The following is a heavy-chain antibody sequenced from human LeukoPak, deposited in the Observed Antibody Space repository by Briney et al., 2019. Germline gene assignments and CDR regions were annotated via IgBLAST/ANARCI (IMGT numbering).Heavy chain of an antibody. CDR1: GFTFRNYA. D-gene: IGHD6-19*01. CDR2: ISGSGGDT. Sequence: PGGSLRLSCAASGFTFRNYAVSWVRQAPGKGLGWVSAISGSGGDTYYADSVKGRFTISRDNSKNTVYLQLNSLSTEDTALYYCAKTTTGYSSGRYPGWPVDYWGQGTLVTVSS. J-gene: IGHJ4*02. V-gene: IGHV3-23*01. CDR3: AKTTTGYSSGRYPGWPVDY.